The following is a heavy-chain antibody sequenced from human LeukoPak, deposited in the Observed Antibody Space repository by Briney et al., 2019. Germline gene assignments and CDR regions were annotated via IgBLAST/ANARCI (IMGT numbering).Heavy chain of an antibody. J-gene: IGHJ5*02. CDR2: IYYSGST. CDR1: GGSISSSSYY. CDR3: ARRGYCSSTSCYEYWFDP. Sequence: SETLSLTCTVSGGSISSSSYYWGWIRQPPGKGLEWIGIIYYSGSTYYNPSLKSRLTISVDTSKSPFSLKLSSVTATDTAVYYCARRGYCSSTSCYEYWFDPWGQGTLVTVSS. D-gene: IGHD2-2*01. V-gene: IGHV4-39*01.